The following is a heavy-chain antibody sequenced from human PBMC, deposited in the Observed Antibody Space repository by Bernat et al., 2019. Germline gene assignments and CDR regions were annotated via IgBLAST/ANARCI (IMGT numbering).Heavy chain of an antibody. CDR3: AKDRGTGGGMDV. V-gene: IGHV3-30*18. Sequence: QVHLVESGGGVVQPGRSLRLSCAASGFTFSNYGLHWVRQAPGKGLEWVAVISYDGSKRYYADSVKGRFTISRDDSKNTLYLQMNSLRAEDTDVYYCAKDRGTGGGMDVWGEGTTVTVYS. D-gene: IGHD3/OR15-3a*01. CDR2: ISYDGSKR. CDR1: GFTFSNYG. J-gene: IGHJ6*04.